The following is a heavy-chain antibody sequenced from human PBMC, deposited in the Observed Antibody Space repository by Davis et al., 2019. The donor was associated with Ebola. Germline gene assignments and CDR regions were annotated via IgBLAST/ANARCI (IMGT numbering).Heavy chain of an antibody. Sequence: GESLKISCAASGFTFSSYGMHWVRQAPGKGLEWVAVISYDGSNKYYADSVKGRFTISRDNSKNTLYLQMNSLRAEDTAVYYCAKPKPKWELLYFDYWGQGTLVTVSS. V-gene: IGHV3-30*18. CDR3: AKPKPKWELLYFDY. CDR2: ISYDGSNK. D-gene: IGHD1-26*01. J-gene: IGHJ4*02. CDR1: GFTFSSYG.